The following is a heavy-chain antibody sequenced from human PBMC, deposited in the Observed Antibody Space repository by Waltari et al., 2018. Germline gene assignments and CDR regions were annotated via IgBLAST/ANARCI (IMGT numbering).Heavy chain of an antibody. CDR1: GFTVSSNY. D-gene: IGHD3-22*01. J-gene: IGHJ4*02. V-gene: IGHV3-53*01. CDR2: IYSGGST. CDR3: ARALNYYDSSGYYFRDYFDY. Sequence: EVQLVESGGGLVKPGGSLRLSCAASGFTVSSNYMSWVRQAPGKGLEWVSVIYSGGSTYYADSVKGRFTISRDNSKNTLYLQMNSLRAEDTAVYYCARALNYYDSSGYYFRDYFDYWGQGTLVTVSS.